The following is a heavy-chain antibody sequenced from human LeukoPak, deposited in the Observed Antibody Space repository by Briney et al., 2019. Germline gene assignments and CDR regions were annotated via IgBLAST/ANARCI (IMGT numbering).Heavy chain of an antibody. Sequence: SETLSLTCTASGGSINSSYWSWIRQPPGQRLEWIGYIYYSGNSNYNPSLKSRVYMSVDTSKNQLSLHLTSVTAADTAVYYCARHDPPPRSPFDSWGQGTLVTVSS. V-gene: IGHV4-59*08. J-gene: IGHJ4*02. CDR2: IYYSGNS. CDR1: GGSINSSY. D-gene: IGHD3-16*02. CDR3: ARHDPPPRSPFDS.